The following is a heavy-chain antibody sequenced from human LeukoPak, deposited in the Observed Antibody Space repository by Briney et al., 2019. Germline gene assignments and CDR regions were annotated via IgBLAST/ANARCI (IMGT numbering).Heavy chain of an antibody. CDR3: AKDPPRYYYYGMDV. Sequence: GGSLRLSCAASGFTFSSYAMSWVRQAPGKGLEWVSAISGSGGSAYYADSVKGRFTISRDNSKNTLYLQMNSLRAEDTAVYYCAKDPPRYYYYGMDVWGQGTTVTVSS. J-gene: IGHJ6*02. CDR2: ISGSGGSA. V-gene: IGHV3-23*01. CDR1: GFTFSSYA.